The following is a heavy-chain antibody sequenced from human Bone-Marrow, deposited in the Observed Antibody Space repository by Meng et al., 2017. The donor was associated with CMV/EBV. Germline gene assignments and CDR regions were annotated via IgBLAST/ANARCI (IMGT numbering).Heavy chain of an antibody. CDR1: GYTFTSYD. Sequence: ASVKVSCKASGYTFTSYDINWVRQATGQGLEWMGWMNPNSGNTGYAQKFQGRVTITRNTSISTAYMELSSLKTEDTAIYYCTTRIAVAVGLNDFWGQGALVTVSS. J-gene: IGHJ4*02. V-gene: IGHV1-8*03. CDR3: TTRIAVAVGLNDF. CDR2: MNPNSGNT. D-gene: IGHD6-19*01.